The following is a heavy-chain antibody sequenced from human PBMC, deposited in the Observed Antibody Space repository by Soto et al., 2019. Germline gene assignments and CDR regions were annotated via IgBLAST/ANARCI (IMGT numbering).Heavy chain of an antibody. CDR3: ATLTAPSDY. CDR2: ISSDTTTI. J-gene: IGHJ4*02. V-gene: IGHV3-11*01. D-gene: IGHD2-21*02. Sequence: QVQLVESGGGLVKPGGSLRLSCAASGFTFSNSYMNWIRQAPGKGLEWLSYISSDTTTIFYADSVKGRFTVSRDNAKNSLYLQMHSLRAEDTAVYYCATLTAPSDYWGQGTLVTVSS. CDR1: GFTFSNSY.